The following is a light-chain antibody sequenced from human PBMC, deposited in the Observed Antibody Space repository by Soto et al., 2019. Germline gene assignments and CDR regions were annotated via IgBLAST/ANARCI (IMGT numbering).Light chain of an antibody. CDR1: QTISNW. Sequence: DIQMTQSPSTLSASVGDRVTLTCRASQTISNWLAWYQQRPGKAPNLLIYKASTLASGVSYRYSGRGSGRESALNFSSLQPNDVATDFYHHYYSYPYTFGQGTQLEIK. CDR3: HHYYSYPYT. V-gene: IGKV1-5*03. CDR2: KAS. J-gene: IGKJ2*01.